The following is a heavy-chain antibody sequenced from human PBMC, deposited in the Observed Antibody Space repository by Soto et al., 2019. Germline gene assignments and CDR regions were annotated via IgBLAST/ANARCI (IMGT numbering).Heavy chain of an antibody. CDR3: ARARAPLAAAAIFDF. J-gene: IGHJ4*02. CDR2: VYRTGST. D-gene: IGHD6-13*01. V-gene: IGHV4-4*02. CDR1: GGSISTSHW. Sequence: QVQLQESGPGLVKPSGTLALTCAVSGGSISTSHWWSWDRQPPGQGLARNGAVYRTGSTNFNPSLESLLTISVDKSKNQFSLKLTSVTAADTAVYYCARARAPLAAAAIFDFWGQVTLVTVSS.